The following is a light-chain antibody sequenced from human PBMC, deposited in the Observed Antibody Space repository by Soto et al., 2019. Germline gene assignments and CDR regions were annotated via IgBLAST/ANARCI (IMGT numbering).Light chain of an antibody. Sequence: DVQMTQPPSSVSASLGDRVTITCRASQSLTNYLNWYQQKPGKAPTLLIYQASTLQTGDPSRFSGSGSGTEFTLTISSLQPEDFATYYCQQSYFTPRTCGQGTKLELK. CDR2: QAS. J-gene: IGKJ2*01. CDR3: QQSYFTPRT. V-gene: IGKV1-39*01. CDR1: QSLTNY.